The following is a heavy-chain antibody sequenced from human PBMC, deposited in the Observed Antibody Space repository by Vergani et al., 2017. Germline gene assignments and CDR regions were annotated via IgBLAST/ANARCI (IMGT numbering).Heavy chain of an antibody. CDR1: GFSLSTSGVG. CDR2: VFSNDEK. V-gene: IGHV2-26*01. J-gene: IGHJ4*02. CDR3: ARIHPLLYFGANLFDF. Sequence: QITLKESGPTLVKPTQTLTLTCTFSGFSLSTSGVGVSWIRQPPGKALEWLAHVFSNDEKSYNTSLQSRLSISKDTSKSQVVLTMTNVDPADTATYYCARIHPLLYFGANLFDFWGQGTLVTVSS. D-gene: IGHD3-10*01.